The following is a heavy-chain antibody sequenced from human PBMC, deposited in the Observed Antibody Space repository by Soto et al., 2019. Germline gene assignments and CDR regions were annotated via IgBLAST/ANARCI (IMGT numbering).Heavy chain of an antibody. CDR2: ISAYNGNT. CDR1: GYTFTSYG. D-gene: IGHD3-22*01. V-gene: IGHV1-18*01. CDR3: ASSYDSSGYYPGVGAFDI. Sequence: GASVKVSCKASGYTFTSYGISWVRQAPGQGLEWMGWISAYNGNTNYAQKLQGRVTMTTDTSTSTAYMELRSLRSDDTAVYYCASSYDSSGYYPGVGAFDIWGQGTMVTVSS. J-gene: IGHJ3*02.